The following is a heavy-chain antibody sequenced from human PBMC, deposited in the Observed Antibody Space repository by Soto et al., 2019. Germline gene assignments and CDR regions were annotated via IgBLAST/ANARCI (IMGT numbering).Heavy chain of an antibody. CDR3: AREGDFNGMDV. D-gene: IGHD3-3*01. Sequence: ASVKVSCKASGYTFTGYYMHWVRQAPGQGLEWMGWINPNNGGTNYAQKFQGWVTMTRDTSISTAYMELSRLRSDDTAVYYCAREGDFNGMDVWGQGTTVTVSS. CDR2: INPNNGGT. J-gene: IGHJ6*02. CDR1: GYTFTGYY. V-gene: IGHV1-2*04.